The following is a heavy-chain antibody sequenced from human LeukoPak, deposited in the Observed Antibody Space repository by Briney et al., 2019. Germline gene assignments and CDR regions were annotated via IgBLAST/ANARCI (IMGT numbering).Heavy chain of an antibody. Sequence: ASVKVSCKASGYTFTSFHMHWVRQAPGQGLEWMGILNPGDGYTNYAQKFQGRVTATRDTSTSTVYMELRSLRSEDTAVYYCAKDRGGSHTFYIWGQGTMVTVSS. V-gene: IGHV1-46*01. CDR3: AKDRGGSHTFYI. D-gene: IGHD3-16*01. CDR1: GYTFTSFH. CDR2: LNPGDGYT. J-gene: IGHJ3*02.